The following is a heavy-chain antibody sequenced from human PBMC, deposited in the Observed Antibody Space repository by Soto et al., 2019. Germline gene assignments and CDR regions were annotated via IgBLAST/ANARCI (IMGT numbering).Heavy chain of an antibody. Sequence: EVQLLESGGDWVEPGGSLRLSCAASGFTFSTHAMSWVRQAPGKGLEWVSTICGDGECTYYADSVKGRFTISRDNSKNMVHLEMNRLRLEDTAVYFCARRLTTTVSALGYWGQGSLVNVSS. CDR2: ICGDGECT. J-gene: IGHJ4*02. CDR3: ARRLTTTVSALGY. D-gene: IGHD4-17*01. V-gene: IGHV3-23*01. CDR1: GFTFSTHA.